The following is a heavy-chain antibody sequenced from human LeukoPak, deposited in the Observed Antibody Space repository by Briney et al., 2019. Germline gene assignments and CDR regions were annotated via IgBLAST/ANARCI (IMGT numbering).Heavy chain of an antibody. D-gene: IGHD2-2*01. J-gene: IGHJ4*02. CDR1: GGSVSSGNY. CDR2: IYYSGST. V-gene: IGHV4-61*01. Sequence: SETLSLTCTVSGGSVSSGNYWSWIWQPPGKGLEWIGYIYYSGSTNYNPSLKSRVTISVDTSKNRFSLKLSSVTAADTAVYYCARYYCTSTTCYYFDYWGQGTLVTVSS. CDR3: ARYYCTSTTCYYFDY.